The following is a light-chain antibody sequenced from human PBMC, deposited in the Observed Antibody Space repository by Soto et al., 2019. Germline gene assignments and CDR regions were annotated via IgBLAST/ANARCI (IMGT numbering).Light chain of an antibody. CDR3: QQHRLWYT. J-gene: IGKJ2*01. V-gene: IGKV3-15*01. CDR1: QSVSTH. Sequence: EIVMTQSPDTLSVSPGERATLSCRASQSVSTHLAWYQQKPGQPPRLLIYGASSRAAGIPARFSGSGSGTDFTLTISGLQSEDFAVYYCQQHRLWYTSGQGTKVDIK. CDR2: GAS.